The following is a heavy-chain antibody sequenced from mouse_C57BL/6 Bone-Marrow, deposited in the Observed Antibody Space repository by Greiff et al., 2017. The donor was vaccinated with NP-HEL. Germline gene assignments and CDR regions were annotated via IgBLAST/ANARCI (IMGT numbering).Heavy chain of an antibody. D-gene: IGHD2-4*01. CDR3: TTNLYDYEDFDY. CDR2: IDPENGDT. CDR1: GFNITDDY. Sequence: VQLQQSGAELVRPGASVKLSCTASGFNITDDYMHWVKQRPEQGLEWIGWIDPENGDTEYASKFQGKATITVDTSSNTAYLQLSSLTSEDTAVYYCTTNLYDYEDFDYWGQGTALTVSS. V-gene: IGHV14-4*01. J-gene: IGHJ2*01.